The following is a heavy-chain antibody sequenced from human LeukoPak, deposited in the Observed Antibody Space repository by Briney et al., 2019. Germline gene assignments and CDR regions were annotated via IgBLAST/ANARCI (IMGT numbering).Heavy chain of an antibody. CDR1: GGSFSGYY. J-gene: IGHJ4*02. CDR3: ASVSDGAGDIDY. Sequence: PSETLSLTCAVYGGSFSGYYWSWIRQPPGKGLEWIGEINHSGSTNYNPSLKSRVTISVDTSKNQFSLKLSSVTAADTAVYYCASVSDGAGDIDYWGQGTLVTVSS. V-gene: IGHV4-34*01. D-gene: IGHD2-21*01. CDR2: INHSGST.